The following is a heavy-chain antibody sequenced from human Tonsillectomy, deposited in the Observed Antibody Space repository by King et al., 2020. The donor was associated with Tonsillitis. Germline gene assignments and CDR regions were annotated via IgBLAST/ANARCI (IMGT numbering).Heavy chain of an antibody. CDR2: SRNKANNYAT. D-gene: IGHD6-19*01. CDR3: TRESSGAANDY. J-gene: IGHJ4*02. CDR1: GFTFSYHY. Sequence: VQLVESGGGLVQPGGSLRLSCAASGFTFSYHYMDWVRKAPGEGLEWGGRSRNKANNYATEYAAAVKGRFTVSRDESNNSLYLQMNSLKTEDTAVYYCTRESSGAANDYWGQGTLVTVSS. V-gene: IGHV3-72*01.